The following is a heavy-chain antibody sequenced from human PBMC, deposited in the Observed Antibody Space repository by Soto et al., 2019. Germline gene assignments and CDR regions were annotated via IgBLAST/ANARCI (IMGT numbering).Heavy chain of an antibody. V-gene: IGHV1-18*01. CDR1: GYTFTSYG. Sequence: GASVKVSCKASGYTFTSYGISWVRQAPGQGLEWMGWISAYNGNTNYAQKLQGRVTMTTDTSTSTAYMELRSLRSDDTAVYYCARCPPCTNGVCYTCYYYGMDVWGQGTTVTVSS. D-gene: IGHD2-8*01. CDR3: ARCPPCTNGVCYTCYYYGMDV. J-gene: IGHJ6*02. CDR2: ISAYNGNT.